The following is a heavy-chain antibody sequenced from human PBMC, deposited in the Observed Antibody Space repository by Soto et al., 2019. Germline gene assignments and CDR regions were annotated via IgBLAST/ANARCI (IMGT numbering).Heavy chain of an antibody. CDR3: ARGRGLLGSRGYGMDV. J-gene: IGHJ6*02. Sequence: SQTLSLTCAISGDSVSSNSAAWNWIRQSPSRGLEWLGRTYYRSKWYNVYAVSVKSRIPINPDTSKNQFALQLNSVTPEDTAVYYCARGRGLLGSRGYGMDVWGQGTTVPVSS. V-gene: IGHV6-1*01. CDR1: GDSVSSNSAA. D-gene: IGHD2-21*02. CDR2: TYYRSKWYN.